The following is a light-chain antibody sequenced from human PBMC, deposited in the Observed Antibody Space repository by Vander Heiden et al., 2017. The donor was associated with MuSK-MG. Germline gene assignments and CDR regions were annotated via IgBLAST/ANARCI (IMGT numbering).Light chain of an antibody. V-gene: IGKV3-15*01. CDR2: GAS. CDR3: QQDNNWPLT. Sequence: ELVLTQSPATLSVSPGERATLSCRASQSGSSNLAWYQQKPGQAPRLLIYGASTRATGIPARFSGSGSGTEFTLTISSLQSEDFAVYYCQQDNNWPLTFGQGTQVEIK. J-gene: IGKJ5*01. CDR1: QSGSSN.